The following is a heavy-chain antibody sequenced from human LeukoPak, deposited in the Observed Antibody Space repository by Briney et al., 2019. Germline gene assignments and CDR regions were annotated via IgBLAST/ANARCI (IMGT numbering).Heavy chain of an antibody. Sequence: GGSLRLSCAASGFTFSNYGMHWLRQAPGKGLEWVAFTRYDGRNEYYADSVKGRFTIPRDNSKNTLYLQMNSLRVEDTAMYYCAKVEDGYSLNYWGQGTLVTVSS. CDR3: AKVEDGYSLNY. J-gene: IGHJ4*02. CDR1: GFTFSNYG. V-gene: IGHV3-30*02. D-gene: IGHD5-24*01. CDR2: TRYDGRNE.